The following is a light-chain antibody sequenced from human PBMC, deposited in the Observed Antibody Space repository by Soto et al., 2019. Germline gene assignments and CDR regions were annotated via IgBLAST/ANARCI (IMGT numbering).Light chain of an antibody. CDR2: DTS. CDR3: QQYNNWPLT. V-gene: IGKV3-15*01. Sequence: EIVMTQSPATLSGSLGEMATLSFRASQSVSSNFAWYQQRPGQAPRLLIYDTSTRATGVPARFSGSGSGTEFTLTISSLQSEDFAVYYCQQYNNWPLTFGGGTKVDIK. J-gene: IGKJ4*01. CDR1: QSVSSN.